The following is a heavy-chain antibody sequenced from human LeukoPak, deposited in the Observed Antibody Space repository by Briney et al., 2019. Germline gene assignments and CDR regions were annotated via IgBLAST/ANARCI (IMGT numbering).Heavy chain of an antibody. V-gene: IGHV3-21*01. CDR1: GFTFSSYN. CDR3: AREISGWRTYYFDC. CDR2: ISSSSSYV. Sequence: GGSLRLSCAASGFTFSSYNMNWVRQAPGKGLEWVSSISSSSSYVYYADSVKGRFTISRDNAKNSLYLQMNSLRAEDTAVYYCAREISGWRTYYFDCWGQGTLVTVSS. J-gene: IGHJ4*02. D-gene: IGHD6-19*01.